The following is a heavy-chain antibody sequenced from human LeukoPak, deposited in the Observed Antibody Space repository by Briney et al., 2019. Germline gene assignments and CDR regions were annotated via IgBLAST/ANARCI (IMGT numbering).Heavy chain of an antibody. V-gene: IGHV3-38-3*01. CDR1: GFTVSSNE. D-gene: IGHD3-10*01. J-gene: IGHJ4*02. Sequence: GGSLRLSCAASGFTVSSNEMSWVRQAPGKGLEWVSSISGGSTYYADSVKGRFTISRDNSKNTLYLEMNSLRAEDTAVYYCAKDQGRGLGSYSWGNFDYWGQGTLVTVSS. CDR3: AKDQGRGLGSYSWGNFDY. CDR2: ISGGST.